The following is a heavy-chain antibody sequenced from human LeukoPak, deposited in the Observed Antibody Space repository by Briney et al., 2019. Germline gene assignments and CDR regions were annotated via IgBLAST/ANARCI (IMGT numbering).Heavy chain of an antibody. J-gene: IGHJ4*02. Sequence: GGSLRPSCAASGFTVSSSCMTWVRQAPGKGLEWVSVIYSGGTTYYADSVKGRFTISRDNSKNTLYLQMNSLRAEDTAVYYCARDYYGGTLFDYWGQGTLVTVSS. V-gene: IGHV3-53*01. CDR2: IYSGGTT. CDR1: GFTVSSSC. D-gene: IGHD4-23*01. CDR3: ARDYYGGTLFDY.